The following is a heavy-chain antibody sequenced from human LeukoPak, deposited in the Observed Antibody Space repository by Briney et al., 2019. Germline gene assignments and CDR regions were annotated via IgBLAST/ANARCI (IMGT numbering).Heavy chain of an antibody. J-gene: IGHJ4*02. CDR2: MWYDGSNK. Sequence: GGSLRLSCAASGFTFSSYGMHWVRQAPGKGLEWVAIMWYDGSNKYYADSVKGRFTISRDNSKNTLYLQMNSLRAEDTAVYYCASQRGIAAAGYYFDYWGQGTLVTVSS. CDR3: ASQRGIAAAGYYFDY. D-gene: IGHD6-13*01. CDR1: GFTFSSYG. V-gene: IGHV3-33*01.